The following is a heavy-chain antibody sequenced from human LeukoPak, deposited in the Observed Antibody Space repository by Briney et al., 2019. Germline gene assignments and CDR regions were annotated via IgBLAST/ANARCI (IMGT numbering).Heavy chain of an antibody. CDR2: IYYSGST. V-gene: IGHV4-30-4*01. Sequence: PSQTLSLTCTVSGGSISSGDYYWSWIRQPPGKGLEWIGYIYYSGSTYYSPFLKSRVTISVDTSKNQFSLKLSSVTAADTAVYYCAKAMDSSGYPFDYWGQGTLVPVSS. D-gene: IGHD3-22*01. CDR1: GGSISSGDYY. CDR3: AKAMDSSGYPFDY. J-gene: IGHJ4*02.